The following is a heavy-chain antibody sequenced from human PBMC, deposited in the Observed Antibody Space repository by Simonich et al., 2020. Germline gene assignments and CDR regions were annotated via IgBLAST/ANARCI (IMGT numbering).Heavy chain of an antibody. Sequence: QVQLVESGGGVVQPGRSLRLSCAASGFTFSSYARHWVRQAPVNGVEWVALISNNGSNKYYADSVKGRFTISRDNSKNTLYLQMNSLRAEDTAVYYCAREDLTGDAFDIWGQGTMVTVSS. J-gene: IGHJ3*02. V-gene: IGHV3-30*07. CDR2: ISNNGSNK. D-gene: IGHD7-27*01. CDR1: GFTFSSYA. CDR3: AREDLTGDAFDI.